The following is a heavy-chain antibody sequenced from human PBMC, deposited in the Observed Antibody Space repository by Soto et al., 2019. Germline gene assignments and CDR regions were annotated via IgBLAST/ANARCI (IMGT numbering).Heavy chain of an antibody. CDR2: IYYSGST. V-gene: IGHV4-61*01. CDR3: ARATDAFDI. CDR1: GGSVSSGSYY. J-gene: IGHJ3*02. Sequence: QVQLQESGPGLVKPSETLSLTCTVSGGSVSSGSYYWSWIRQPPGKGLEWIGYIYYSGSTNYNPSLKSRVTISVDTSKNQSSLKLSSVTAADTAVYYCARATDAFDIWGQGTMVTVSS. D-gene: IGHD5-12*01.